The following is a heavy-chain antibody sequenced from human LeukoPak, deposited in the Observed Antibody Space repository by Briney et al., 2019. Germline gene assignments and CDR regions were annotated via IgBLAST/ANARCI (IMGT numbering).Heavy chain of an antibody. J-gene: IGHJ6*02. CDR1: GYTFTSYD. CDR2: MNPNSGNT. Sequence: VASVKVSCKASGYTFTSYDINRVRQATGQGLEWMGWMNPNSGNTGYAQKFQGRVTMTRNTSISTAYMELSSLRSEDTAVYYCARSTTVTTYYYYGMDVWGQGTTVTVSS. D-gene: IGHD4-11*01. CDR3: ARSTTVTTYYYYGMDV. V-gene: IGHV1-8*01.